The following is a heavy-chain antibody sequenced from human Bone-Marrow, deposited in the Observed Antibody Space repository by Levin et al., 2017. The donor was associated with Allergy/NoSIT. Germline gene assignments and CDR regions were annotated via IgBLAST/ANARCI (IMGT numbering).Heavy chain of an antibody. J-gene: IGHJ4*02. CDR1: GFTFSSYS. CDR2: ISSSSSYI. D-gene: IGHD6-13*01. CDR3: ARGGAAAAGPIDY. Sequence: GESLKISCAASGFTFSSYSMNWVRQAPGKGLEWVSSISSSSSYIYYADSVKGRFTISRDNAKNSLYLQMNSLRAEDTAVYYCARGGAAAAGPIDYWGQGTLVTVSS. V-gene: IGHV3-21*01.